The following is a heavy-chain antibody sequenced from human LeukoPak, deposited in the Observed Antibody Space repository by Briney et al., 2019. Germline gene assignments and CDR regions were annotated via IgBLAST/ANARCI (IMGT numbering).Heavy chain of an antibody. CDR3: ARVGDILTGPPWD. CDR2: IYYSGST. V-gene: IGHV4-59*01. D-gene: IGHD3-9*01. CDR1: GGSISSYY. J-gene: IGHJ4*02. Sequence: SETLSLTCTVSGGSISSYYWSWIRQPPGKGLEWIGYIYYSGSTNYNPSLKSRVTISVDTSKNQFSLKLSSVTAADTAAYYCARVGDILTGPPWDWGQGTLVTVSS.